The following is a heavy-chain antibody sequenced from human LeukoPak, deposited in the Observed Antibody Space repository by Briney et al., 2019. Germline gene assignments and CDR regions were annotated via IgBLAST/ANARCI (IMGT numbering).Heavy chain of an antibody. V-gene: IGHV1-8*01. J-gene: IGHJ4*02. CDR1: GYTFTSYD. CDR2: MNPNSGNT. Sequence: ASVKVSCKASGYTFTSYDINWVRQATGQGLEWMGWMNPNSGNTGYAQKFHGRVTMTRNTSISTAYMELSSLRSEDTAVYYCARAPATYVDLDYWGQGTLVTVSS. D-gene: IGHD5-12*01. CDR3: ARAPATYVDLDY.